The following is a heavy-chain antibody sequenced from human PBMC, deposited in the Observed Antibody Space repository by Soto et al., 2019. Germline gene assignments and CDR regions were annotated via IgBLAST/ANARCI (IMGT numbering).Heavy chain of an antibody. CDR2: IYYSGST. CDR1: GGSISSSSYY. J-gene: IGHJ6*02. CDR3: ARAVGAGTPLYYYYGMDV. D-gene: IGHD1-1*01. Sequence: SETLSLTCTVSGGSISSSSYYWGWIRQPPGKGLEWIGSIYYSGSTYYNPSLKSRVTISVDTSKNQFSLKLSSVTAADTAVYYCARAVGAGTPLYYYYGMDVWGQGTTVTVS. V-gene: IGHV4-39*01.